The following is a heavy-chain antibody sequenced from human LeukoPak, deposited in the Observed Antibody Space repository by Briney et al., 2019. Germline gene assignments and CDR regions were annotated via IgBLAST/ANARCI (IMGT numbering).Heavy chain of an antibody. J-gene: IGHJ6*02. CDR1: GFTFSSYS. V-gene: IGHV3-21*01. D-gene: IGHD6-13*01. Sequence: GGSLRLSCAASGFTFSSYSMNWVRQAPGKGLEWVSSISSSSSYIYYADSVKGRFTISRDNAKNSLYLQMNSLRAEDTAVYYCARVSGIAAFFYGMDVRGQGTTVTVSS. CDR2: ISSSSSYI. CDR3: ARVSGIAAFFYGMDV.